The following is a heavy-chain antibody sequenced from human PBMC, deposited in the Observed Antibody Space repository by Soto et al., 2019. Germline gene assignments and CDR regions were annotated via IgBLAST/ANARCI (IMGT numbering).Heavy chain of an antibody. V-gene: IGHV4-59*08. CDR1: GGSSSSYY. J-gene: IGHJ4*02. D-gene: IGHD3-3*01. CDR2: IYYSGST. CDR3: ASAYYDFWSGYSPNYYFDY. Sequence: SETLPLTWTVSGGSSSSYYRSWIRQPPGKGLEWIGYIYYSGSTNYNPSLKSRVTISVDTSKNQFSLKLSSVTAADTAVYYCASAYYDFWSGYSPNYYFDYWGQGTLVTVSS.